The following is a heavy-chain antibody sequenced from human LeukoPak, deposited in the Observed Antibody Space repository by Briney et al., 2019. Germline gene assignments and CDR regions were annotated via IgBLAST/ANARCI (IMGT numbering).Heavy chain of an antibody. CDR1: GYTLTGFY. Sequence: GASVKVSCKASGYTLTGFYIHWMRQAPGQGLEWMGWINPNSGGTNYAQKFQGRVTLSRDTSISTAYMELTRLRSDDAAVYYCARGPVATDYWGQGTLVTVSS. CDR2: INPNSGGT. V-gene: IGHV1-2*02. CDR3: ARGPVATDY. J-gene: IGHJ4*02.